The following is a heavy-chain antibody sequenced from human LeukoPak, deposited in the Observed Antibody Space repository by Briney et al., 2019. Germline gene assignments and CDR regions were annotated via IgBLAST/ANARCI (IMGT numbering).Heavy chain of an antibody. D-gene: IGHD6-6*01. CDR1: GYTFTGYY. CDR3: ASEWYSSSSRYYYFDY. J-gene: IGHJ4*02. CDR2: IIPIFGTA. Sequence: ASVKVSCKASGYTFTGYYMHWVRQAPGQGLEWMGGIIPIFGTANYAQKFQGRVTITTDESTSTAYMELSSLRSEDTAVYYCASEWYSSSSRYYYFDYWGQGTLVTVSS. V-gene: IGHV1-69*05.